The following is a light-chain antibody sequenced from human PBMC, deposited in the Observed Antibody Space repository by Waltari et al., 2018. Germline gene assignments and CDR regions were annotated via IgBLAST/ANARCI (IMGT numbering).Light chain of an antibody. CDR3: QQYSSFST. CDR2: MAS. CDR1: QNVGTW. V-gene: IGKV1-5*03. J-gene: IGKJ2*01. Sequence: DIQMTQSPSTLSASVGDRVTISCRASQNVGTWLAWYQQKPGKAPKLLIYMASSLESGDPSRFSGSGSGTEFTLTISSLQPDDFATYSCQQYSSFSTFGQGTKV.